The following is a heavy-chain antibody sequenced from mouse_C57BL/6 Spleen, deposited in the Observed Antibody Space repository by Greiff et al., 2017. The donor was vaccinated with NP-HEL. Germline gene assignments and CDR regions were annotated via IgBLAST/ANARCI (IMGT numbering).Heavy chain of an antibody. CDR2: IHPNSGST. CDR3: AREGPFTTVGATDAMDY. CDR1: GYTFTSYW. D-gene: IGHD1-1*01. J-gene: IGHJ4*01. Sequence: VQLQQPGAELVKPGASVKLSCKASGYTFTSYWMHWVKQRPGQGLEWIGMIHPNSGSTNYNEKFKSKATLTVDKSSSTAYMQISSLTSEYSAVYYCAREGPFTTVGATDAMDYWGQGTSVTVSS. V-gene: IGHV1-64*01.